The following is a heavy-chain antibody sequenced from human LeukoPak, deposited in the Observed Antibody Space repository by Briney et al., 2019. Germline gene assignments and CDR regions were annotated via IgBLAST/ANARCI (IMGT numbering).Heavy chain of an antibody. J-gene: IGHJ3*02. CDR2: IYPGDSDT. V-gene: IGHV5-51*01. Sequence: GESLKISCKGSGYRFTSYWIGWVRQMPGKGTAWMGIIYPGDSDTRYSPSFQGQVTISADKSISTAYLQWSSLKASDTAMYYCARPIGKPYNGYERLGAFDIWGQGTMVTVSS. CDR3: ARPIGKPYNGYERLGAFDI. CDR1: GYRFTSYW. D-gene: IGHD5-12*01.